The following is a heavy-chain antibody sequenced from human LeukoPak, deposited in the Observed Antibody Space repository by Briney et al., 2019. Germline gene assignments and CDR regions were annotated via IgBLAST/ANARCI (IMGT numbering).Heavy chain of an antibody. Sequence: GASVKVSCKASGYTFTSYGISWVRQAPGQGLEWMGWISAYNGNTNYAQKLQGRVTMTTDTSTSTAYMELRSLRSDDTAVYYCASSRYYDILTGYLDYYGMDVWGQGTTVTVSS. CDR3: ASSRYYDILTGYLDYYGMDV. J-gene: IGHJ6*02. CDR1: GYTFTSYG. V-gene: IGHV1-18*01. CDR2: ISAYNGNT. D-gene: IGHD3-9*01.